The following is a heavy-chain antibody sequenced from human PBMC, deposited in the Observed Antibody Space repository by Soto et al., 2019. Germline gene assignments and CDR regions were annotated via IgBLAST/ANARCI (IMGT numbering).Heavy chain of an antibody. CDR3: ARDLRYGDYDSYGMDV. CDR2: VNHSGST. D-gene: IGHD4-17*01. V-gene: IGHV4-34*01. Sequence: SETLSLTCAVYGGSFSGYYWSWIRQPPGKGLKWIGEVNHSGSTNYNPSLKSRVTISVDTSKNQFSLKLSSVTAADTAVYYCARDLRYGDYDSYGMDVWGQGTTVTVSS. J-gene: IGHJ6*02. CDR1: GGSFSGYY.